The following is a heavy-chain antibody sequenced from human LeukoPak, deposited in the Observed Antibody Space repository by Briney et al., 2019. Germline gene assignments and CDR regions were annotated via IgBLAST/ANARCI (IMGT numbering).Heavy chain of an antibody. J-gene: IGHJ5*02. V-gene: IGHV4-4*09. CDR3: ARLLGNWFDP. CDR2: FYTSGST. D-gene: IGHD7-27*01. Sequence: SETLSLTCTVSGGSISSYYWSWIRQPPGKGLEWIGYFYTSGSTNYNPSLKSRVTISGDTSKNQFSLKLSSVTAADPAVYYCARLLGNWFDPWGQGTLVTVSS. CDR1: GGSISSYY.